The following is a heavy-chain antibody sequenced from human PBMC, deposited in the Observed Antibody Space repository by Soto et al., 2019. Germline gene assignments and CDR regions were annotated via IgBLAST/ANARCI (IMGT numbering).Heavy chain of an antibody. CDR1: GGSTSGGIYY. J-gene: IGHJ2*01. V-gene: IGHV4-30-4*01. Sequence: QVQLQESGPGLVKPSETLSLTCTVSGGSTSGGIYYWSWVRQSPGKGLEWIGYIFHSGSTFYNPSLGSRVTISVDTSKNQFSLRLSSVTAADTAVYYCAREIIPLTTDWYFDLWGRGTLVTVSS. CDR3: AREIIPLTTDWYFDL. D-gene: IGHD4-17*01. CDR2: IFHSGST.